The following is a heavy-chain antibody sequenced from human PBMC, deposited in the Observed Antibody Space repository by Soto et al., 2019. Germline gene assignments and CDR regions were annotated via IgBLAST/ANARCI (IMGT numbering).Heavy chain of an antibody. CDR2: ISYDGSNK. CDR3: AKDSFSGDV. Sequence: HPGGSLRLSCAASGFTFSSYGMHWVRQAPGKGLEWVAVISYDGSNKYYADSVKGRFTISRDNSKNTLYLQMNSLRAEDTAVYYCAKDSFSGDVWGKGTTVTVSS. J-gene: IGHJ6*04. CDR1: GFTFSSYG. V-gene: IGHV3-30*18.